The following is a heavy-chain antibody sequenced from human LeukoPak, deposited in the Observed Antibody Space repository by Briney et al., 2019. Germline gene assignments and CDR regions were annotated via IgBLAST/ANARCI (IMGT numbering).Heavy chain of an antibody. D-gene: IGHD1-1*01. J-gene: IGHJ4*02. V-gene: IGHV4-59*01. CDR3: ARDGGNGVDY. CDR2: IYYSGST. CDR1: GGSISSYY. Sequence: SETLSLTCTVSGGSISSYYWSWIRQPPGKGLEGIGYIYYSGSTNYNPSLKSRVTISVDTSKNQFSLKLSSVTAADTAVYYCARDGGNGVDYWGQGTLVTVSS.